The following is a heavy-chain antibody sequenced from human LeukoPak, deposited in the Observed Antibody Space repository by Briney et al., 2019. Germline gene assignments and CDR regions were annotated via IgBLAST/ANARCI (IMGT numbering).Heavy chain of an antibody. CDR3: AKDEHIVVVTAILY. D-gene: IGHD2-21*02. V-gene: IGHV3-23*01. J-gene: IGHJ4*02. CDR2: ISGGGGRT. CDR1: GFTFSSYA. Sequence: GGSLRLSCAASGFTFSSYAMSWVRQAPGKGLEWVSAISGGGGRTYYADSVKGRFTISRDNSKNTLYLQMNSLRAEDTAVYYCAKDEHIVVVTAILYWGQGTLVTVSS.